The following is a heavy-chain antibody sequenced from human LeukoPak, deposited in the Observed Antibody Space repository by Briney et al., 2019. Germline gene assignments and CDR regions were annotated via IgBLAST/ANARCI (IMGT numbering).Heavy chain of an antibody. Sequence: SQTLSLTCAVSGGSISSGGYSWSWIRQPPGKGLEWIGDIYYSGNTYYNPSLRSRVTISVDTSKNQFSLRLSSVTAADTAVYYCARRGYSAYDLDYWGQGTLVTVSS. CDR2: IYYSGNT. V-gene: IGHV4-31*11. D-gene: IGHD5-12*01. CDR3: ARRGYSAYDLDY. J-gene: IGHJ4*02. CDR1: GGSISSGGYS.